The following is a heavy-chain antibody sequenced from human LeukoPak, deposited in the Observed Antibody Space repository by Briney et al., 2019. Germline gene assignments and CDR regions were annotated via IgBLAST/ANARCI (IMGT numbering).Heavy chain of an antibody. Sequence: SVKVSCKASGGTFSSYAISWVRQAPGQRLEWMGRIIPILGIANYAQKFQGRVTITADKSTSTAYMELSSLRSEDTAVYYCARDTITMIVAEYWGQGTLVTVSS. D-gene: IGHD3-22*01. J-gene: IGHJ4*02. CDR1: GGTFSSYA. V-gene: IGHV1-69*04. CDR2: IIPILGIA. CDR3: ARDTITMIVAEY.